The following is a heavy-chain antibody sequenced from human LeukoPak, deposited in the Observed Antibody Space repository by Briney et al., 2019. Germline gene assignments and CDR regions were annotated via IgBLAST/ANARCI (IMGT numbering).Heavy chain of an antibody. V-gene: IGHV3-30*02. CDR3: AKGGFSGYDRSYLDY. CDR1: GFSFNNYG. J-gene: IGHJ4*02. Sequence: GGPLRLSCAASGFSFNNYGMHWVRQAPGKGLEWVAFKRFGGSMEYYADSVKGRFTISRDNSKNTVYVQMNSLSAEDSAVYYCAKGGFSGYDRSYLDYWGQGTLVTVSS. D-gene: IGHD5-12*01. CDR2: KRFGGSME.